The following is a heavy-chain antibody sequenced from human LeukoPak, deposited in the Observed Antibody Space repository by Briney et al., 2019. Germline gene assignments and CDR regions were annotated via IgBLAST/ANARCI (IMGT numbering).Heavy chain of an antibody. CDR1: GGSISSYY. D-gene: IGHD3-9*01. J-gene: IGHJ3*02. CDR2: IYTSGST. Sequence: SETLSLTCTVSGGSISSYYWSWIRQPAGKGLEWIGRIYTSGSTNYNHSLKSRVTMSVDTSKNQFSLKLSSVTAADTAVYYCAGTNYDILTGYYFIDAFDIWGQGTMVTVSS. CDR3: AGTNYDILTGYYFIDAFDI. V-gene: IGHV4-4*07.